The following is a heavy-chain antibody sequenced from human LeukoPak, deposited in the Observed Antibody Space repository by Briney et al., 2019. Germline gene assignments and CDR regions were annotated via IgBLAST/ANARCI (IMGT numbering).Heavy chain of an antibody. CDR1: GFTFSSYS. CDR2: ISGSSSTI. D-gene: IGHD2-15*01. J-gene: IGHJ6*03. CDR3: ARESLGYCSGSTCYYFYMDF. V-gene: IGHV3-48*04. Sequence: GGSLRLSCAASGFTFSSYSMNWVRQAPGKGLEWLSYISGSSSTIYYADSVKGRFTVSRDNAKNSLYLQMNSLRAEDTAVYYCARESLGYCSGSTCYYFYMDFWGKGTTVTVSS.